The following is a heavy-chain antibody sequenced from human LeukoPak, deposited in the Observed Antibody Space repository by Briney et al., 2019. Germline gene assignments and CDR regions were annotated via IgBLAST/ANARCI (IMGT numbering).Heavy chain of an antibody. CDR3: ARHVNSETYPLDY. Sequence: SETLSLTCTVSSGSISGYYWSWIRQPPGKGLEWIGYIRYSGSTNYNPSLKSRVTISVDTFKNQFSLKLNSVTAADTAVYYCARHVNSETYPLDYWGQGTLVTVSS. D-gene: IGHD1-26*01. V-gene: IGHV4-59*08. J-gene: IGHJ4*02. CDR1: SGSISGYY. CDR2: IRYSGST.